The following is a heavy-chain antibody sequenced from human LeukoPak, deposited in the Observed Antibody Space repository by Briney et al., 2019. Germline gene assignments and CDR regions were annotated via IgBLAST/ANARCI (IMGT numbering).Heavy chain of an antibody. J-gene: IGHJ4*02. CDR2: ISGSGGCA. CDR3: TETGIGLQGH. Sequence: TGGSLRLSCAASGFTFSSYAMSWVRQAPGKGLEWVSSISGSGGCAYYADSVKGRFTISRDNSKNSLYLQMNSLRAEDTAVYYCTETGIGLQGHWGQGTLVTVSS. CDR1: GFTFSSYA. D-gene: IGHD4-11*01. V-gene: IGHV3-23*01.